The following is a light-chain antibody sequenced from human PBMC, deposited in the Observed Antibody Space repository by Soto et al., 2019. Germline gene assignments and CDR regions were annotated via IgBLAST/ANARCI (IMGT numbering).Light chain of an antibody. CDR3: QQYSNWPLT. CDR2: GAS. CDR1: QTVYNN. J-gene: IGKJ4*01. V-gene: IGKV3-15*01. Sequence: EIVMTQSPATQSVSPGERAALSCRDSQTVYNNLAWYQQKPGQAPRLLIYGASARATGIPARFSGSGSGTEFTLTVSSLQSEDFAVYYCQQYSNWPLTFGGGTKVEIK.